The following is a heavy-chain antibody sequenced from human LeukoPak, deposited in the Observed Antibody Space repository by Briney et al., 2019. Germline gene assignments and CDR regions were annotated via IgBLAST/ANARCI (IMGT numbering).Heavy chain of an antibody. CDR2: ISAYNGNT. Sequence: GPVKVSCKASGYTFTSYGISWVRQAPGQGLEWMGWISAYNGNTNYAQKLQGRVTMTTDTSTSTAYMELRSLRSDDTAGYYCATSVVVVAATVEADAFDIWGQGTMVTVSS. CDR3: ATSVVVVAATVEADAFDI. CDR1: GYTFTSYG. D-gene: IGHD2-15*01. V-gene: IGHV1-18*01. J-gene: IGHJ3*02.